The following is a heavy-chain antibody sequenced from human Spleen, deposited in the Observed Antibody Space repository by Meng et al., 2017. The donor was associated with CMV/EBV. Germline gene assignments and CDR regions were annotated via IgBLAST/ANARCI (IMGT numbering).Heavy chain of an antibody. CDR1: GFTFISYG. V-gene: IGHV3-33*01. D-gene: IGHD3-3*01. CDR2: IWYDGSNK. CDR3: ATLSGIWGLDY. Sequence: LSCAAFGFTFISYGMHWVRQAPGKGLEWVAVIWYDGSNKYYADSVKGRFTISRDNSKNTLYLQMNSLRAEDTAVYYCATLSGIWGLDYWGQGTLVTVSS. J-gene: IGHJ4*02.